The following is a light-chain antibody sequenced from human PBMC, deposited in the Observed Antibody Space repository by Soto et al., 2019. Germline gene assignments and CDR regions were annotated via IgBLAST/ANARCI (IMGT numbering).Light chain of an antibody. CDR2: GAS. CDR1: QSVGGD. CDR3: QQYNNWPLT. Sequence: ERVMTQSPATLSVSPGERATLSCRASQSVGGDLAWYQQKPGQAPRLLIYGASTRATGIPVRFSGSGSGTEFTLTISSLQSEDFALYYCQQYNNWPLTFGGGTKVDIK. J-gene: IGKJ4*01. V-gene: IGKV3-15*01.